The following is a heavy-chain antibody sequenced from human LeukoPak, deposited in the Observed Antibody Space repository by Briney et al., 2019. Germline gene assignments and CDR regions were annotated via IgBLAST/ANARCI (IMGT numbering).Heavy chain of an antibody. CDR2: ISYDGSNK. CDR1: GFTFSSYA. Sequence: GGSLRLSCATSGFTFSSYAMHWVRQAPGKGLEWVAVISYDGSNKYYADSVKGRFTISRDNSKNTLYLQMNSLRAEDTAVYYCARGERLVPIYYYYGMDVWGQGTTVTVSS. J-gene: IGHJ6*02. CDR3: ARGERLVPIYYYYGMDV. D-gene: IGHD6-19*01. V-gene: IGHV3-30-3*01.